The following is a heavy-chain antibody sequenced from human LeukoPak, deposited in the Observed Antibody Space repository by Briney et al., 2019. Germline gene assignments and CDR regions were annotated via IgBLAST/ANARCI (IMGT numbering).Heavy chain of an antibody. Sequence: SETLSLTCTVAGGSISSGGYCWSWIRQHPGKGLEWIGYIYYSGSTYYNPSLKSRVPISVDTSKNQFSLKLSSVTAADTAVYYCARSFPEVVVTAWAFDIWGQGTMVTVSS. J-gene: IGHJ3*02. V-gene: IGHV4-31*03. CDR3: ARSFPEVVVTAWAFDI. CDR1: GGSISSGGYC. D-gene: IGHD2-21*02. CDR2: IYYSGST.